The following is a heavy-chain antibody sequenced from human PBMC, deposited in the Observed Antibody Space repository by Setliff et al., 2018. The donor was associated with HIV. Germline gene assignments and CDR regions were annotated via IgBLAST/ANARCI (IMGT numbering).Heavy chain of an antibody. Sequence: ASVKVSCKASXXXFTTYYIHWVPQAPGQGLEWMGIINPSGGSTTYAQKFQGRVTXXXXXSTSTVYRELSSLRSEDTAVYYCARDAFDYTAYYYSYMDVWGKGTTXTVSS. V-gene: IGHV1-46*01. CDR3: ARDAFDYTAYYYSYMDV. CDR2: INPSGGST. D-gene: IGHD4-4*01. CDR1: XXXFTTYY. J-gene: IGHJ6*03.